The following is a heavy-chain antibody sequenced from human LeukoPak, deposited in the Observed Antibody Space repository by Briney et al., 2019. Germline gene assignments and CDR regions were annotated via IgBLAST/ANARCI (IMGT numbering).Heavy chain of an antibody. CDR3: ATNLSGDDAFDI. CDR2: IYSGGST. D-gene: IGHD3-10*01. Sequence: GGSLRLSCAASGFTVSSNYMSWVRQAPGKGLEWVSVIYSGGSTYYADSVKGRFTISRDNSKNTLYLQMNSLRAEDTAVYYCATNLSGDDAFDIWGQGTMVTVSS. CDR1: GFTVSSNY. J-gene: IGHJ3*02. V-gene: IGHV3-53*01.